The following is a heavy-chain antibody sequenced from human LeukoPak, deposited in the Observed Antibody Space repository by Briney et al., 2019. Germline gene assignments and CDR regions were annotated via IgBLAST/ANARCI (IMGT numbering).Heavy chain of an antibody. J-gene: IGHJ4*02. CDR3: ARGHTMVRGVNYFDY. V-gene: IGHV4-34*01. D-gene: IGHD3-10*01. CDR2: INHSGST. Sequence: SETLSLTCAVYGVSFSGYYWSWIRQPPGKGLEWIGEINHSGSTNYNPSLKSRVTISVDTSKNQFSLKLSSVTAADTAVYYCARGHTMVRGVNYFDYWGQGTLVTVSS. CDR1: GVSFSGYY.